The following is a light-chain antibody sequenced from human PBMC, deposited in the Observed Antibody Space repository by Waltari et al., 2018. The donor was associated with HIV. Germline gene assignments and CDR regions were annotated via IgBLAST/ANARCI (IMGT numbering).Light chain of an antibody. Sequence: IVLTQSPGTLSFSPGDRATLSCRASQIVGGNSLAWYQKKPGQAPRLLIYGPSTRAAGIPDRFSGSGSETDFTLTISRLEPEDCAVYYCQQYGSSEGFTFGPGTRVDI. V-gene: IGKV3-20*01. CDR2: GPS. J-gene: IGKJ3*01. CDR3: QQYGSSEGFT. CDR1: QIVGGNS.